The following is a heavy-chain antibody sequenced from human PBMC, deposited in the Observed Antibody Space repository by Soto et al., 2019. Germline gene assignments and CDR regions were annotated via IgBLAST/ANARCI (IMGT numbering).Heavy chain of an antibody. Sequence: PSEPLCHTCTVAGDSIVSGSKCWSWIRQAPGKGLEWIGYIFSSGTTYYNPSLKSRLTMSLDTSQNQFSLKLNSVTAADTAVYFCARVPSPFDFYYAMDVWGQGTTVTVSS. CDR3: ARVPSPFDFYYAMDV. J-gene: IGHJ6*02. CDR2: IFSSGTT. D-gene: IGHD3-16*01. CDR1: GDSIVSGSKC. V-gene: IGHV4-30-4*02.